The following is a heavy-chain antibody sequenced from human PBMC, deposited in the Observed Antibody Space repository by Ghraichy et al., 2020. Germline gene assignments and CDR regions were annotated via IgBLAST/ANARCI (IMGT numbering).Heavy chain of an antibody. J-gene: IGHJ5*02. CDR2: INPNSGGT. Sequence: ASVKVSCKASGYTFTGYYMHWVRQAPGQGLEWMGWINPNSGGTNYAQKFQGRVTMTRDTSISTAYMELSRLRSDDTAVYYCARDRRVSRWYSGFDPWGQGTLVTVSS. D-gene: IGHD6-13*01. CDR1: GYTFTGYY. V-gene: IGHV1-2*02. CDR3: ARDRRVSRWYSGFDP.